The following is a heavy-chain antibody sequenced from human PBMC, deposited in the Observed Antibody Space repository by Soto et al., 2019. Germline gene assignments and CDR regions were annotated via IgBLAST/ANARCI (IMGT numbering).Heavy chain of an antibody. CDR1: GGSISSYY. Sequence: PSETLSLTCTGSGGSISSYYWSWIRQPPGKGLEWIGYIYYSGSTNYNPSLKSRVTISVDTSKNQFSLKLSSVTAADTAVYYCAREAVRGGGAFDISGQGTIVTVSS. D-gene: IGHD3-10*01. CDR3: AREAVRGGGAFDI. J-gene: IGHJ3*02. V-gene: IGHV4-59*01. CDR2: IYYSGST.